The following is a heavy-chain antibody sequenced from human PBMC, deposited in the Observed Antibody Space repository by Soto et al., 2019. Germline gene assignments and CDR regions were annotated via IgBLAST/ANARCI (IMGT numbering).Heavy chain of an antibody. D-gene: IGHD4-17*01. V-gene: IGHV1-8*01. Sequence: QVQLVQSGAEVKKPGASVKVSCKASGYTFTSYDINWVRQATGQGLEWMGWMNPNSGNTGYAQKFQGRVTMTRNTSRSTAYMELSSLRSEDTAVYYCASGYGDYAYYYYGMDVWGQGTTVTVSS. CDR2: MNPNSGNT. CDR1: GYTFTSYD. J-gene: IGHJ6*02. CDR3: ASGYGDYAYYYYGMDV.